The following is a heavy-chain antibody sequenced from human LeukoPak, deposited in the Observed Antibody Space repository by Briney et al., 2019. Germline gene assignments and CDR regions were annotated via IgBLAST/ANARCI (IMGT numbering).Heavy chain of an antibody. Sequence: HPSETLSLTCTVSGDSISSSSYSWGWLRQPPGKGLEWIGSIYYSGSTYYNPSLKRRVTISVDTSKNQFSLNLSSVTAADTAVYYCARRSMYSSSSAFNLWGQGTLVTVSS. V-gene: IGHV4-39*07. CDR3: ARRSMYSSSSAFNL. CDR1: GDSISSSSYS. CDR2: IYYSGST. D-gene: IGHD6-6*01. J-gene: IGHJ4*02.